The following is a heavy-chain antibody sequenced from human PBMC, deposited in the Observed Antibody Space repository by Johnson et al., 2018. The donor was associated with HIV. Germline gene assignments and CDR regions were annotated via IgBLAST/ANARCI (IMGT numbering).Heavy chain of an antibody. CDR3: ARDPRGPTRIQLDDAFDI. Sequence: QVQLVESGGGVVQPGRSLRLSCAASGFTFSRYAIHWVRQAPGKGLEWVALISYDGSNKYYAYSVKGRFTISRDNSKNTLYLQMNSLRAEDTAVYYCARDPRGPTRIQLDDAFDIWGQGTMVTVSS. D-gene: IGHD5-18*01. CDR2: ISYDGSNK. J-gene: IGHJ3*02. CDR1: GFTFSRYA. V-gene: IGHV3-30-3*01.